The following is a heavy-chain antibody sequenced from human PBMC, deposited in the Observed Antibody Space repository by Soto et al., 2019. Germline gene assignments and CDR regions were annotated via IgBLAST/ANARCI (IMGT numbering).Heavy chain of an antibody. V-gene: IGHV3-33*01. CDR2: IWSDGSDK. D-gene: IGHD6-6*01. CDR3: GRRNRYGSSAGWGGGFDY. J-gene: IGHJ4*02. CDR1: GFTFSDSG. Sequence: VQLVESGGGVVQPGGSLRLSCATSGFTFSDSGMHWVRQAPGKGLEWVAVIWSDGSDKSYADSVEGRFTISRDNFKETTYFQMNSLGAEETGVYYCGRRNRYGSSAGWGGGFDYWGQGTLVTVSS.